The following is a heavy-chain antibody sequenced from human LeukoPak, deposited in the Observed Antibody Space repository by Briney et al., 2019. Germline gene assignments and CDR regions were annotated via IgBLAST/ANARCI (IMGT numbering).Heavy chain of an antibody. Sequence: ASVKVSCKASGYTFTGYYMHWVRQAPGQGLEWMGWINPNSGGTNHAQKFQGRVTMTRDTSISTAYMELSRLRSDDTAVYYCARDEYQLWSSYYYYYGMDVWGQGTTVTVSS. J-gene: IGHJ6*02. CDR3: ARDEYQLWSSYYYYYGMDV. D-gene: IGHD5-18*01. CDR1: GYTFTGYY. V-gene: IGHV1-2*02. CDR2: INPNSGGT.